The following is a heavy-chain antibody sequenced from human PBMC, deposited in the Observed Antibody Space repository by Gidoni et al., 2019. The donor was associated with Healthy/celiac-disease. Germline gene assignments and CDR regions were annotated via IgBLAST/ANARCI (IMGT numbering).Heavy chain of an antibody. CDR2: IGSSGITT. J-gene: IGHJ4*02. D-gene: IGHD4-17*01. CDR3: ARETIGSTVTTGALDY. CDR1: GSPFSDYY. Sequence: QVQLVESGGGLVKPGGSLRLSCAASGSPFSDYYMSWFRQAPGKGLEWVSYIGSSGITTYYADSVKGRFTISRDNAKNSLYLQMNSLRAEDTAVYYCARETIGSTVTTGALDYWGQGTLVTVSS. V-gene: IGHV3-11*01.